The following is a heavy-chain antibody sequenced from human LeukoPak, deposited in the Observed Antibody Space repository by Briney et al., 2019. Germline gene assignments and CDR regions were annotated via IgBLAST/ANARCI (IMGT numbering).Heavy chain of an antibody. V-gene: IGHV4-59*01. CDR3: ARYTVTNWFDP. Sequence: SETLSLTCTVSGGSISSYYWSWIRQPPGKGLEWIGYIYYSGSTNHNPSLKSRVTISVDTSKNQFSLKLSSVTAADTAVYYCARYTVTNWFDPWGQGTLVTVSS. D-gene: IGHD4-11*01. CDR1: GGSISSYY. CDR2: IYYSGST. J-gene: IGHJ5*02.